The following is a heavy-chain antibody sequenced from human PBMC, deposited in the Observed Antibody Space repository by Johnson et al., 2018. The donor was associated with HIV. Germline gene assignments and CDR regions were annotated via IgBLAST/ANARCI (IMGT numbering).Heavy chain of an antibody. CDR2: IKQDGSEK. CDR3: AKDSITMELGALDI. D-gene: IGHD3-10*01. Sequence: VQLVESGGGLVQPGGSLRLSCTASGFTVSSNYMTWVRQAPGKGLEWVANIKQDGSEKYYVDSVKGRFTISRDNAKNTLYLQMSRLRAEDTAVYYCAKDSITMELGALDIWGQGTMVTVSS. V-gene: IGHV3-7*01. J-gene: IGHJ3*02. CDR1: GFTVSSNY.